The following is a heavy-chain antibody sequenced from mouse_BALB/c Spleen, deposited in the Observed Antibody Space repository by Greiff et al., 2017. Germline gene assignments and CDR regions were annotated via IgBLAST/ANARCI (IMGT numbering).Heavy chain of an antibody. CDR2: IYPSDSYT. J-gene: IGHJ4*01. CDR1: GYTFTSYW. D-gene: IGHD1-1*01. V-gene: IGHV1-69*02. Sequence: QVQLQQPGAELVRPGASVKLSCKASGYTFTSYWINWVKQRPGQGLEWIGNIYPSDSYTNYNQKFKDKATLTVDKSSSTAYMQLSSPTSEDSAVYYCTRGYYGSSPYYYAMDYWGQGTSVTVSS. CDR3: TRGYYGSSPYYYAMDY.